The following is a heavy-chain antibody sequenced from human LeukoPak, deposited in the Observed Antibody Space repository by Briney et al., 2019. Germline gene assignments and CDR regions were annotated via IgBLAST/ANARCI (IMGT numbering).Heavy chain of an antibody. D-gene: IGHD3-10*01. CDR1: GYTFTSYG. CDR3: AKDGAYPDAFDV. CDR2: VNPDSGGT. Sequence: ASVKVSCKASGYTFTSYGISWVRQAPGQGLEWMGWVNPDSGGTHYAQKFQDWVTMTSDTSISTAYMELPSLRSDDTAVYYCAKDGAYPDAFDVWGQGTMVTVSS. V-gene: IGHV1-2*04. J-gene: IGHJ3*01.